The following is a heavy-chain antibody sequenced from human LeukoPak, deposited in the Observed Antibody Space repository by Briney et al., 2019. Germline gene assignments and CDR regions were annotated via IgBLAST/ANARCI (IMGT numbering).Heavy chain of an antibody. D-gene: IGHD1-1*01. CDR3: ARERLEPTENNWFDP. Sequence: SETLSLTWTVSGGSISCGDSYWSWIRQRPGRGREWMGYIYYSGSTYYSPYLKSRVTISVDTSKTQFSLNLSSVTAADTALYYGARERLEPTENNWFDPWGQGTLVTVSS. J-gene: IGHJ5*02. V-gene: IGHV4-30-4*01. CDR1: GGSISCGDSY. CDR2: IYYSGST.